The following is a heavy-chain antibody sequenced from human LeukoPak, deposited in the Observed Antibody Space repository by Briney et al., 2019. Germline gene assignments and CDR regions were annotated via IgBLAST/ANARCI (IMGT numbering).Heavy chain of an antibody. V-gene: IGHV4-61*02. J-gene: IGHJ3*02. CDR2: IYTSGST. D-gene: IGHD3-10*01. Sequence: NPSETLSLTCTVSGGSISSGSYYWSWIRQPAGKGLEWIGRIYTSGSTNYNPSLKSRVTISVDTSKNQFSLKLSSVTAADTAVYYCARTGWSGSGSYLRAFDIWGQGTMVTVSS. CDR1: GGSISSGSYY. CDR3: ARTGWSGSGSYLRAFDI.